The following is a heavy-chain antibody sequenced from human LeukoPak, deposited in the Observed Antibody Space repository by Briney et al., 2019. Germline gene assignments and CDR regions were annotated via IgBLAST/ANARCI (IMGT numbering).Heavy chain of an antibody. CDR3: ARRDQSGSGRYYLDY. D-gene: IGHD1-26*01. CDR1: DGSLSGSY. V-gene: IGHV4-34*01. J-gene: IGHJ4*02. CDR2: INYSGIT. Sequence: SETLSLTCAVSDGSLSGSYWTWIRQTPGKGLEWIGDINYSGITNYDPSLKSRVTISVDMSKEQFYLKVRSVTAADTAVYYCARRDQSGSGRYYLDYWGQGTLVTVSS.